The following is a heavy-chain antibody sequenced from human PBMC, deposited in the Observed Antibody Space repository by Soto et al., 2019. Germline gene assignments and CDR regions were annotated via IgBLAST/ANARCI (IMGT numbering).Heavy chain of an antibody. CDR3: GKASSSNSWSPIDY. D-gene: IGHD3-3*01. Sequence: GGSLRLSCVASGFTFDDYAMHWVRQTPGKGLQWVSGISWSTSSIGYGASLRGRFLISRDNANNSLYLQMNDLRPEDTALYHCGKASSSNSWSPIDYWGQGTMVTRLL. CDR1: GFTFDDYA. CDR2: ISWSTSSI. V-gene: IGHV3-9*01. J-gene: IGHJ4*02.